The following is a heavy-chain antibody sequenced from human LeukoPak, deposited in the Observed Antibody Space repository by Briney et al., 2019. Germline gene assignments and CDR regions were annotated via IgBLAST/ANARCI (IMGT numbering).Heavy chain of an antibody. V-gene: IGHV3-30-3*01. D-gene: IGHD3-9*01. J-gene: IGHJ3*02. Sequence: GRSLRLSCAASGFTFSSYAMHWVRQAPGKGLEWVAVISYDGSNKYYADSVKGRFTISRDNSKNTLYLQMNSLRAEDTAVYYCAKERRYYDILPHDAFDIWGQGTMVTVSS. CDR1: GFTFSSYA. CDR2: ISYDGSNK. CDR3: AKERRYYDILPHDAFDI.